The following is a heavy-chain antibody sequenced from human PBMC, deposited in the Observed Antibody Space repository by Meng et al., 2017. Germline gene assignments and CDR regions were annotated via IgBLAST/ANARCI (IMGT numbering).Heavy chain of an antibody. CDR1: GFTFRSYA. J-gene: IGHJ4*02. Sequence: EVQVGGSGGGLVQPGGSLGLACAASGFTFRSYAMSWVRQAPGKGLEWVSAISGSGGSTYYADSVKGRFTISRDNSKNTLYLQMNSLRAEDTAVYYCARDSSSGWYHNYWGQGTLVTVSS. CDR2: ISGSGGST. V-gene: IGHV3-23*04. D-gene: IGHD6-19*01. CDR3: ARDSSSGWYHNY.